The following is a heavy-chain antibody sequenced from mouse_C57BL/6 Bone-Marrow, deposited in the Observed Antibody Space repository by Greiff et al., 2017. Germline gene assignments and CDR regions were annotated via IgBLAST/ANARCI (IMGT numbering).Heavy chain of an antibody. V-gene: IGHV1-69*01. Sequence: QVQLKQPGAELVMPGASVKLSCKASGYTFTSYWMHWVKQRPGQGLEWIGEIDPSASYTNYNQKFKGKSTLTVDKSSSTAYMQLSSLTSADSAVYYCARSAYYSNYVPFAYWGQGTLVTVSA. J-gene: IGHJ3*01. CDR2: IDPSASYT. CDR3: ARSAYYSNYVPFAY. CDR1: GYTFTSYW. D-gene: IGHD2-5*01.